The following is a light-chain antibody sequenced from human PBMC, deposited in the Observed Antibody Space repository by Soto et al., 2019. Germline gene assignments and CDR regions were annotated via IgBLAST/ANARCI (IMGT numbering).Light chain of an antibody. Sequence: QMTQSPSPVPAYVGDSLNSTCRASQGISNYLAWYQQKKGKAPKXXIYLTSSLQSGVPSRFSGSGSGTDFNLTISSLQTEDVATYYGQKYNSAPITFGQGTRLEI. CDR2: LTS. CDR1: QGISNY. V-gene: IGKV1-12*01. CDR3: QKYNSAPIT. J-gene: IGKJ5*01.